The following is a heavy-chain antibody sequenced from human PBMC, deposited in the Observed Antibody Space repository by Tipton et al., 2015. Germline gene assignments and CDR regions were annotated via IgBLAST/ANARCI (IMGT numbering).Heavy chain of an antibody. Sequence: TLSLTCTVFGGSMSRSSYYWGWIRQPPGKGLEWIGSIYYSGSTHYNPSLKSRVTISVDTSKNQFFLKLSSVTAADTALYYCARHVFIQGSWYQWFDPWGQGTLVTVS. CDR2: IYYSGST. D-gene: IGHD6-13*01. CDR3: ARHVFIQGSWYQWFDP. V-gene: IGHV4-39*01. CDR1: GGSMSRSSYY. J-gene: IGHJ5*02.